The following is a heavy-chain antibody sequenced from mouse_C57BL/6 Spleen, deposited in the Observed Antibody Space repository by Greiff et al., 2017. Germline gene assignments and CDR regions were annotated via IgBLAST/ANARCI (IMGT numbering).Heavy chain of an antibody. D-gene: IGHD1-1*01. Sequence: VQLQQSGPELVKPGASVKIPCKASGYTFTDYNMDWVKQSHGKSLEWIGDINPNNGGTIYNQKFKGKATLTVDKSSSTAYMELRSLTSEDTAVYYCARRPSSYYCGTAYDAMDYWGQGTSVTVSS. V-gene: IGHV1-18*01. CDR2: INPNNGGT. CDR1: GYTFTDYN. J-gene: IGHJ4*01. CDR3: ARRPSSYYCGTAYDAMDY.